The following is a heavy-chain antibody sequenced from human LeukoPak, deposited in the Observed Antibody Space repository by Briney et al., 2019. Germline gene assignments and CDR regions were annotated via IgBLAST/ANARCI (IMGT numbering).Heavy chain of an antibody. CDR3: ARQRALTGDSPGGQHSFDD. V-gene: IGHV1-18*01. CDR1: GYIFTTYG. Sequence: ASVKDSCKASGYIFTTYGISWVRHAPGQGLEWMGCIIAYNAETNHAQNLQGRLTVTTDTSTSKAYIELRRLSFDDTAVYYCARQRALTGDSPGGQHSFDDWGQGTLVIVSS. CDR2: IIAYNAET. D-gene: IGHD3-9*01. J-gene: IGHJ4*02.